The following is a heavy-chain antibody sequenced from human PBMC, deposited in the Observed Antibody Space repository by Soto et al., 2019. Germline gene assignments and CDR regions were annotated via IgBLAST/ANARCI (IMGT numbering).Heavy chain of an antibody. CDR3: ARDGAYSYASRMDV. V-gene: IGHV3-53*04. CDR1: GIPVSSNY. J-gene: IGHJ6*02. Sequence: EVQLVESGGGLVQPGGSLRLSCAASGIPVSSNYMTWVRQAPGKGLEWVSVLHSGGDTYYANSVKGRFTNSRHDSTNTLLLQMNSLTPEDTAVYCWARDGAYSYASRMDVWGQGTTVTVSS. D-gene: IGHD2-2*01. CDR2: LHSGGDT.